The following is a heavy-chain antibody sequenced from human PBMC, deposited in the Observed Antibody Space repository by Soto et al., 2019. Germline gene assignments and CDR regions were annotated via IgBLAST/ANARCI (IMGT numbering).Heavy chain of an antibody. V-gene: IGHV4-59*01. J-gene: IGHJ5*02. Sequence: SETLSLTCNVSGGSITSYYWSWIRQSPGKGLEWIGYLYYGATTNYNPSLKSRVTISVDTSKNQFSLELSSVTAADTAVYYCAKGGSNKFDPWGQGTLVTVSS. CDR2: LYYGATT. CDR3: AKGGSNKFDP. D-gene: IGHD6-13*01. CDR1: GGSITSYY.